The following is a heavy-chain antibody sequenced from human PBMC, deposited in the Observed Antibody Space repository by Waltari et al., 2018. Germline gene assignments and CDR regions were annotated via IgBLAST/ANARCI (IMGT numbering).Heavy chain of an antibody. V-gene: IGHV4-39*07. CDR1: GGSISSSNYY. D-gene: IGHD6-19*01. CDR2: IYYSGST. Sequence: QLQLQESGPGLVKPSETLSLTCTVSGGSISSSNYYWGWIRQPPGKGLEWIGSIYYSGSTYYNPSLKRRVTIAVDTSKNQFSLNLSSVTAADTAVYYCARDAQWLAGVDYWGQGTLVTVSS. CDR3: ARDAQWLAGVDY. J-gene: IGHJ4*02.